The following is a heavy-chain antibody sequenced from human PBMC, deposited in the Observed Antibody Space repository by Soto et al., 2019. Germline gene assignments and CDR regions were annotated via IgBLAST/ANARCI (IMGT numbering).Heavy chain of an antibody. J-gene: IGHJ4*02. Sequence: QVQLVQSGAEVKKPGASVKVSCKASGYTFTHYGITWARQAPGQGLGWTGWINAYIGDTKSAQKYQGRVTVTIDTSTSTAYLELRSLRSDDTAVYYCARGDGDTLDYWGQGTLVRVSA. CDR3: ARGDGDTLDY. CDR1: GYTFTHYG. D-gene: IGHD2-21*02. CDR2: INAYIGDT. V-gene: IGHV1-18*01.